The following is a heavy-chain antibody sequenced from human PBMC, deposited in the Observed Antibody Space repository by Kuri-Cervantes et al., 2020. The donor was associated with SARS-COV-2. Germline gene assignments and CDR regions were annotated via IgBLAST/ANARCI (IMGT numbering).Heavy chain of an antibody. Sequence: SGPTLVKPTQTLTLTCTFSGFSLSTSGMRVSWIRQPPGKALEWLARIDWDDDKYYSTSLKTRLSISKDTSKNQVVLTMTNMDPVDTATYYCAQMSPRLGIYYYGMDVWGQGTTVTVSS. J-gene: IGHJ6*02. CDR1: GFSLSTSGMR. V-gene: IGHV2-70*04. CDR2: IDWDDDK. CDR3: AQMSPRLGIYYYGMDV. D-gene: IGHD7-27*01.